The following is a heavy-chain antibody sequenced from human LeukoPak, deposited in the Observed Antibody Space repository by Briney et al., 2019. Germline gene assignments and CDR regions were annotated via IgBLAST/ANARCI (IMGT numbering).Heavy chain of an antibody. D-gene: IGHD3-10*01. J-gene: IGHJ4*02. Sequence: SETLSLTCSVSGASMRRYYWSWIRQPPGKGLEWIGYIYYDGSTTYNPSLKSRVTISVDTSKNQFSLNLTSVTAADTAVYYCARDSGGWVAQHPAPGGQEILATVPS. CDR1: GASMRRYY. CDR2: IYYDGST. CDR3: ARDSGGWVAQHPAP. V-gene: IGHV4-59*01.